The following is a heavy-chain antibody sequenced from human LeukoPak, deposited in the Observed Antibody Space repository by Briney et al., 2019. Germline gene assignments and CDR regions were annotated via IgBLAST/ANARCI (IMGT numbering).Heavy chain of an antibody. Sequence: GGSLRLSCAASGFTFSSYDMSWVRQAPGKGLEWVSGISGSGDKTYYADSVKGRFAISRDNSKNTLYLQINSLRAEDTAVYYCAKGVITFGGVIQAFDPWGQGTLVTVSS. V-gene: IGHV3-23*01. J-gene: IGHJ5*02. CDR3: AKGVITFGGVIQAFDP. CDR1: GFTFSSYD. D-gene: IGHD3-16*02. CDR2: ISGSGDKT.